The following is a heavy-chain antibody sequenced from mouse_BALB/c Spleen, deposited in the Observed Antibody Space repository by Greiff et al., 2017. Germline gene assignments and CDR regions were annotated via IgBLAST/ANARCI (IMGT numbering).Heavy chain of an antibody. CDR1: GYSITSDYA. CDR3: ARDYYGSSYWYFDV. D-gene: IGHD1-1*01. J-gene: IGHJ1*01. V-gene: IGHV3-2*02. Sequence: EVQGVESGPGLVKPSQSLSLTCTVTGYSITSDYAWNWIRQFPGNKLEWMGYISYSGSTSYNPSLKSRISITRDTSKNQFFLQLNSVTTEDTATYYCARDYYGSSYWYFDVWGAGTTVTGSS. CDR2: ISYSGST.